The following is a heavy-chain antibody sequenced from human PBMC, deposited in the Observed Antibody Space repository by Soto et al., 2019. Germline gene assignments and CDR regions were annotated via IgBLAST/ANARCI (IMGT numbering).Heavy chain of an antibody. CDR2: TSYDGKSS. CDR3: SLERGPDGYAYYYAMDV. CDR1: GFPFSNYG. Sequence: QVQLVESGGGVVQPGRSLRLSCAASGFPFSNYGMHWVRLAPGKGLEWVAVTSYDGKSSYYADSVKGRFTISRDNSKTTLDLQMNSLRAEDTALYYWSLERGPDGYAYYYAMDVWGQGTTVTVSS. J-gene: IGHJ6*02. V-gene: IGHV3-30*03. D-gene: IGHD5-18*01.